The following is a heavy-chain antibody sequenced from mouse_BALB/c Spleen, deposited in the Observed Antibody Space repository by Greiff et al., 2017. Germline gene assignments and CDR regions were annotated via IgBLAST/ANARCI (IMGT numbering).Heavy chain of an antibody. CDR3: ASEGYGNYGCDY. V-gene: IGHV5-6-5*01. CDR1: GFTFSSYA. CDR2: ISSGGST. Sequence: EVKLMESGGGLVQPGGSLKLSCAASGFTFSSYAMSWVRQTPEKRLEWVASISSGGSTYYPDSVKGRFTISRDNARNILYLQMSSLRSEDTAMYYCASEGYGNYGCDYWGQGTTLTVSS. D-gene: IGHD2-10*02. J-gene: IGHJ2*01.